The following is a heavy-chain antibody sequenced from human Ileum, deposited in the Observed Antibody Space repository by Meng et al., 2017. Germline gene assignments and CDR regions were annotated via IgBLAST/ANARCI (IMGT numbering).Heavy chain of an antibody. CDR2: IYYVGST. V-gene: IGHV4-39*07. CDR1: GGSISGLNYY. CDR3: ARSIAAAGGNHWFDP. D-gene: IGHD6-13*01. Sequence: SETLSLTCSVSGGSISGLNYYWGWIRQPPGKGLEWIGNIYYVGSTYYNPSLKSRVAISVDRSKNQFSLNLTSVTAADTAVYYCARSIAAAGGNHWFDPWGQGTLVTVSS. J-gene: IGHJ5*02.